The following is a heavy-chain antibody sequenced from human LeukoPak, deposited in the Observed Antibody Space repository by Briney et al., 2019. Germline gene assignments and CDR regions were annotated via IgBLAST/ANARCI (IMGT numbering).Heavy chain of an antibody. J-gene: IGHJ5*02. V-gene: IGHV3-48*03. CDR2: ITISGHTK. CDR3: ARGDPNADL. Sequence: PGGSLRPSCAASGFDLHTYEMNWVRQAPGKGLEWIADITISGHTKNYADSVQGRFTISRDSARTSLYLQMNSLRVEDTGVYFCARGDPNADLWGQGTLVTVSS. CDR1: GFDLHTYE.